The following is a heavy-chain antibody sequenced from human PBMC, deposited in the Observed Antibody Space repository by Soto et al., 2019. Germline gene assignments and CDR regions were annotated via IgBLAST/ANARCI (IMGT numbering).Heavy chain of an antibody. CDR3: ARDSLSRGIAVDYYYYGMDV. Sequence: QVQLVQSGAEVKKPGSSVKVSCKASGGTFSSYAISWVRQAPGQGLEWMGGIIPIFGTANYAQKFQGRVMITADESTSTAYMELSSLRSEDTAVYYCARDSLSRGIAVDYYYYGMDVWGQGTTVTVSS. D-gene: IGHD6-19*01. V-gene: IGHV1-69*01. CDR1: GGTFSSYA. J-gene: IGHJ6*02. CDR2: IIPIFGTA.